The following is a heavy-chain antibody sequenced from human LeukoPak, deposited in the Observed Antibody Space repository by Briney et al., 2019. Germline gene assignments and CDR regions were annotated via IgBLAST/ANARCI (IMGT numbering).Heavy chain of an antibody. CDR1: GGSFSGYY. V-gene: IGHV4-34*01. CDR2: INHSGST. CDR3: ARMYSSGSPFDY. D-gene: IGHD6-19*01. Sequence: SETLSLTCAVYGGSFSGYYWSWIRQPPGKGLEWIGEINHSGSTNYNPSLKSRVTISVDTSKNQFSLKLSSVTAADTAVYYCARMYSSGSPFDYWGQGTLVTVSS. J-gene: IGHJ4*02.